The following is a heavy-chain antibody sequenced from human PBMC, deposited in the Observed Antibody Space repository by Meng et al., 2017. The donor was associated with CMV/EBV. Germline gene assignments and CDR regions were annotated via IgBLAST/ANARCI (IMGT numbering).Heavy chain of an antibody. D-gene: IGHD2-15*01. CDR3: ARPKGGSLLRAPFDY. Sequence: AQLHQLGAGLLKPAETLSLTCAVYGGSFSGYYWSWIRQPPGKGLEWIGEINHSGSTNYNPSLKSRVTISVDTSKNQFSLKLSSVTAADTAVYYCARPKGGSLLRAPFDYWGQGTLVTVSS. V-gene: IGHV4-34*01. CDR1: GGSFSGYY. CDR2: INHSGST. J-gene: IGHJ4*02.